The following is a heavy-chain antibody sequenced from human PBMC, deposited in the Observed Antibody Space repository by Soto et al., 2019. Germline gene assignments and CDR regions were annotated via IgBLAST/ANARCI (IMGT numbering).Heavy chain of an antibody. CDR2: IYYSGST. Sequence: PSETLSLTCTVSGGSISSGDYYWSWIRQPPGKGLEWIGYIYYSGSTYYNPSLKSRVTISVDTSKNQFSLKLSSVTAADTAVYYCARDWRPGYSSSWNYYYGMDVWGQGTTVTAP. CDR3: ARDWRPGYSSSWNYYYGMDV. V-gene: IGHV4-30-4*01. D-gene: IGHD6-13*01. J-gene: IGHJ6*02. CDR1: GGSISSGDYY.